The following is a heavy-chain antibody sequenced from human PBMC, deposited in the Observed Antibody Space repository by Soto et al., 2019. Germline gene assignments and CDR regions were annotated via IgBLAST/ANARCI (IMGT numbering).Heavy chain of an antibody. CDR2: ISSSGTTI. J-gene: IGHJ4*02. D-gene: IGHD5-18*01. Sequence: GGSLRLSCAASGVAFCNFYMGWIRPAPGKGLEWVSYISSSGTTIYYADSVKGRFTISRDNAKTSLYLQLNSLRAEDTAVYYCARARGYSYVLKDYWGQGTLVTVSS. CDR1: GVAFCNFY. CDR3: ARARGYSYVLKDY. V-gene: IGHV3-11*01.